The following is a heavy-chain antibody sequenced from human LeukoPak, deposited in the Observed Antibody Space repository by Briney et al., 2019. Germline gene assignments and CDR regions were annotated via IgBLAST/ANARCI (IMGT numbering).Heavy chain of an antibody. CDR1: GGSISSSNW. D-gene: IGHD1-26*01. CDR3: ARGLGGSYYAY. J-gene: IGHJ4*02. Sequence: SETLSLTCAVSGGSISSSNWWSWVRQPPGKGLEWIGETYYSGSTNYNPSLKSRVTISVDNSKNQFSLKLSSVTAADTAVYYCARGLGGSYYAYGGQGTLVTVSS. V-gene: IGHV4-4*02. CDR2: TYYSGST.